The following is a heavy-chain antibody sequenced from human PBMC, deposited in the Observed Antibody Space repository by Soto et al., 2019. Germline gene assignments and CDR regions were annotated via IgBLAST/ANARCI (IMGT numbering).Heavy chain of an antibody. V-gene: IGHV4-59*08. CDR3: ARSCGGTLDY. J-gene: IGHJ4*02. Sequence: PSETLSLTCTVSGGSISSYYWSWIRQPPGKGLEWIGYIYYSGSTNYNPSLKSRVTISVDTSKNQFSLKLSSVTAADTAVYYCARSCGGTLDYWGQGTLVTVSS. CDR2: IYYSGST. CDR1: GGSISSYY. D-gene: IGHD2-15*01.